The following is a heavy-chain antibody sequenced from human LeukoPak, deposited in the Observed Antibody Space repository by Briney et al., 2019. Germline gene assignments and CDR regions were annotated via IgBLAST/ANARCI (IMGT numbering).Heavy chain of an antibody. V-gene: IGHV3-9*01. D-gene: IGHD6-19*01. CDR3: AKDNRRHYTSGPNPDSLH. CDR2: ISWNSGTI. J-gene: IGHJ4*02. Sequence: GGSLRLSCAGSGFIFNNYAMHWVRQPPGKGLEWVSGISWNSGTIDYADSVRGRLTISRDNAKNSLYLQMDSLRVEDTAFYYCAKDNRRHYTSGPNPDSLHWGQGALVTVSS. CDR1: GFIFNNYA.